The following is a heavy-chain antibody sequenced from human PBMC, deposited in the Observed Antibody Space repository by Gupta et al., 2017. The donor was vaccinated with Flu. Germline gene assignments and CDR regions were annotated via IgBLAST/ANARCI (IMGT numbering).Heavy chain of an antibody. Sequence: QVQLVQSGAEVKKPGASVKVSCKASGITLTGYYMQWVRQAPGQGLEWMGWINPNGGATNYAQKFQGWVTMTRDTSISTAYMELSRLRSDDTAVYYCARDGGITIFGVVELTGGMDVWGQGTTVTVS. CDR3: ARDGGITIFGVVELTGGMDV. CDR1: GITLTGYY. V-gene: IGHV1-2*04. J-gene: IGHJ6*02. D-gene: IGHD3-3*01. CDR2: INPNGGAT.